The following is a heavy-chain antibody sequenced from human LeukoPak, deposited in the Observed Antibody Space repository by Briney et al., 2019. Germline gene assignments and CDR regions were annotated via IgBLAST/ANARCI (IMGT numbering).Heavy chain of an antibody. CDR2: IDPTDSYI. CDR1: GYTFTSYW. D-gene: IGHD2/OR15-2a*01. CDR3: ARTAEDFYEVGSPDY. V-gene: IGHV5-10-1*01. Sequence: GESLPISSKGSGYTFTSYWISWVRPMPGKAREWMGMIDPTDSYINYSTSFQGHVTISADKSITTACLEWSRLKTSDITMYYCARTAEDFYEVGSPDYWGEGALVTVSS. J-gene: IGHJ4*02.